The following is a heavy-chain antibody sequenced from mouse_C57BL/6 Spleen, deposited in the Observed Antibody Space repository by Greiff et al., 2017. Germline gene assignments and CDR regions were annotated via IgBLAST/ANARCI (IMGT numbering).Heavy chain of an antibody. V-gene: IGHV1-85*01. CDR1: GYTFTSYD. Sequence: VQLQQSGPGLVKPGASVKLSCTASGYTFTSYDINWVKQTPGQGLEWIGWIYPRDGSTKYNEKFKGKATLTVDTSSSTAYMELHSLTSEDSAVYFCARRDYGSSSPFGYWGQGTTLTVSA. D-gene: IGHD1-1*01. CDR2: IYPRDGST. J-gene: IGHJ2*01. CDR3: ARRDYGSSSPFGY.